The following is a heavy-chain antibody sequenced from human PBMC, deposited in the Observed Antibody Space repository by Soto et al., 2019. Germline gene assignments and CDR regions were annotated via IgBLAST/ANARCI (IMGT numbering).Heavy chain of an antibody. CDR2: IDTDGSTT. Sequence: EVQLVESGGGLVQPGGSLRRSCAASGFSFSDYWMHWVRQAPGKGLVWVSCIDTDGSTTTYADSVKGRFTISRDNVKNTLYLQMDSLRAEDTALYYCSRGGGFSGNYLGGQGILVTDSS. V-gene: IGHV3-74*01. D-gene: IGHD1-26*01. CDR3: SRGGGFSGNYL. CDR1: GFSFSDYW. J-gene: IGHJ4*02.